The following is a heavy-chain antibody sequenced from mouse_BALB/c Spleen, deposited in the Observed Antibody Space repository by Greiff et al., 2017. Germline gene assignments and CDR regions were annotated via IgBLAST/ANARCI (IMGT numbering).Heavy chain of an antibody. V-gene: IGHV5-17*02. CDR3: ARSGNLDFDY. Sequence: EVKVVESGGGLVQPGGSRKLSCAASGFTFSSFGMHWVRQAPEKGLEWVAYISSGSSTIYYADTVKGRFTISRDNPKNTLFLQMTSLRSEDTAMYYCARSGNLDFDYWGQGTTLTVSS. CDR2: ISSGSSTI. J-gene: IGHJ2*01. D-gene: IGHD2-1*01. CDR1: GFTFSSFG.